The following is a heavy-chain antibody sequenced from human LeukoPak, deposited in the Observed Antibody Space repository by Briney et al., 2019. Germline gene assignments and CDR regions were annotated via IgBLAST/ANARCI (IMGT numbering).Heavy chain of an antibody. J-gene: IGHJ6*02. D-gene: IGHD3-9*01. V-gene: IGHV3-9*01. Sequence: GGSLRLSCAASGFTFDDYAMHWVRQAPGKGLEWVSGISWNSGSIGYADSVKGRFTISRDNSKNTLYLQMNSLRAEDTAVYYCAKDSSGRITIFCPDVWGQGTTVTVSS. CDR1: GFTFDDYA. CDR2: ISWNSGSI. CDR3: AKDSSGRITIFCPDV.